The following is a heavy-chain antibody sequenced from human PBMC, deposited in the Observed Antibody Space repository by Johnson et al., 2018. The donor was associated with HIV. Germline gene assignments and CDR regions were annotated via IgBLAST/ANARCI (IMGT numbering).Heavy chain of an antibody. CDR2: ISYDGSNK. Sequence: MQLVESGGGVVQPGRSLRLSCAASGFTFSSSAMHWVRQAPGKGLEWVAIISYDGSNKYYADSVKGRFTISRDNSKNTLYLQMNSLRAEDTAVYYCAKDIRLWGLLDAFVIWGQGTMVT. J-gene: IGHJ3*02. V-gene: IGHV3-30*04. D-gene: IGHD1-26*01. CDR3: AKDIRLWGLLDAFVI. CDR1: GFTFSSSA.